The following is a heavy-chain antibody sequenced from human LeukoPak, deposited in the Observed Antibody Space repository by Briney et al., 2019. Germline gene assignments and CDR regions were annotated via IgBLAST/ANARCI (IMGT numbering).Heavy chain of an antibody. CDR3: ARVVPAAMGGGYFDY. J-gene: IGHJ4*02. CDR1: GGPVSSGSYY. D-gene: IGHD2-2*01. V-gene: IGHV4-61*02. Sequence: SQTLSLTCTVSGGPVSSGSYYWSWIRQPAGKGLEWIGRIYTSGSTNYNPSLKSRVTISVDTSKNQFSLKLSSVTAADTAVYYCARVVPAAMGGGYFDYWGQGTLVTVSS. CDR2: IYTSGST.